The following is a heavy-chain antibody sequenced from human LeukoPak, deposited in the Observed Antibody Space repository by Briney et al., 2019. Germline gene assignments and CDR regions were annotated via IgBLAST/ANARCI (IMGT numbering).Heavy chain of an antibody. J-gene: IGHJ4*02. V-gene: IGHV1-69*01. CDR1: GGTFSSYA. CDR2: IIPVFGTT. CDR3: ASLRESFWIPEFDY. Sequence: SVKVSCKASGGTFSSYAISWVRQAPGQGLQWMGGIIPVFGTTNYTQRFQGRVAITADESTTTAYMEVSTLRSEDTAVYYCASLRESFWIPEFDYWGQGTLVTVSS. D-gene: IGHD1-1*01.